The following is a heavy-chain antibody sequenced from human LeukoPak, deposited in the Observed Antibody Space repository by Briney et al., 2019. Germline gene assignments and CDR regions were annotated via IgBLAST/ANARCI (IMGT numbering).Heavy chain of an antibody. D-gene: IGHD1-26*01. CDR3: ARDSGELLLDY. Sequence: SVKVSCKASGGTFSSYTISWVRQAPGQGLEWMGRIIPILGIANYAQKFQGRVTITADKSTSTAYMELSSLRSEDTAVYYSARDSGELLLDYWGQGTLVTVSS. CDR2: IIPILGIA. J-gene: IGHJ4*02. V-gene: IGHV1-69*04. CDR1: GGTFSSYT.